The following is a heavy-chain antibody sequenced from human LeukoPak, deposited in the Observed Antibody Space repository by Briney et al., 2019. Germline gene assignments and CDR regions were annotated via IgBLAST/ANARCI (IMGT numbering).Heavy chain of an antibody. J-gene: IGHJ6*03. CDR2: INPNSGGT. V-gene: IGHV1-2*02. CDR1: GYTFSGYY. Sequence: ASVKVSCKASGYTFSGYYMHWVRQAPGQGLEWMGWINPNSGGTNYAQKFLGRVTMTRDTSISTAYMELSSLTSDDTAVYFCAGGPAAAGSSFYYYMDVWGKGTTVTVSS. D-gene: IGHD6-13*01. CDR3: AGGPAAAGSSFYYYMDV.